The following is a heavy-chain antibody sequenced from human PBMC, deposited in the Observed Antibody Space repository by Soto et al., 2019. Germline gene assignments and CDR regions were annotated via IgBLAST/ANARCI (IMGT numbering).Heavy chain of an antibody. J-gene: IGHJ5*02. D-gene: IGHD2-15*01. CDR3: ARQYMTGGYCSGGSGLNWFDP. Sequence: SETLSLTCTVSGGSISRAGYFWSWIRQHPEKGLEWIGYIYYSGSTYYNPSLQSRVTISVDTSKNQFSLKLSSVTAADTAVYYCARQYMTGGYCSGGSGLNWFDPWGQGTLVTVSS. V-gene: IGHV4-31*03. CDR2: IYYSGST. CDR1: GGSISRAGYF.